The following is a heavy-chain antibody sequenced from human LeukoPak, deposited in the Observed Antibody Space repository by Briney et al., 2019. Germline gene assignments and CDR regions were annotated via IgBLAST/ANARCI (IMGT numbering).Heavy chain of an antibody. CDR1: GYTFTSYY. CDR2: INPSGGST. J-gene: IGHJ3*02. CDR3: ARTPSDLLMTTVTSWAFDI. Sequence: VASVKVSCKASGYTFTSYYMHWVRQAPGQGLEWMGIINPSGGSTSYAQKFQGRVTMTRDTSTSTVYMELSSLRSEDTAVYYCARTPSDLLMTTVTSWAFDIWGQGTMVTVSS. D-gene: IGHD4-17*01. V-gene: IGHV1-46*01.